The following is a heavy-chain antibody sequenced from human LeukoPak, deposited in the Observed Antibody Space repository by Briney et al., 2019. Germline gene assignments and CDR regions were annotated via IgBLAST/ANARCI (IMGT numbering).Heavy chain of an antibody. D-gene: IGHD6-19*01. V-gene: IGHV4-39*07. CDR1: GGSISSSSYY. Sequence: PSETLSLTCTVSGGSISSSSYYWGWIRQPPGKGLEWIGSIYYSGSTNYNPSLKSRVTISVDTSKNQFSLKLSSVTAADTAVYYCARAPLASGRTPLFDYWGQGTLVTVSS. CDR3: ARAPLASGRTPLFDY. J-gene: IGHJ4*02. CDR2: IYYSGST.